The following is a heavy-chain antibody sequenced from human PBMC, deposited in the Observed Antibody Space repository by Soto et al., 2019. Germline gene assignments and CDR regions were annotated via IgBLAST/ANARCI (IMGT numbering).Heavy chain of an antibody. CDR3: AKGWDVKYFDY. V-gene: IGHV4-4*07. Sequence: PSETLSLTCSVSGASLLSSYWSWVRQPAGKGLEWIGHIFSSGRTSYNPSLKSRLTMSIDPSMNVFSLNLSSVTAAYTAVYYCAKGWDVKYFDYWGRGTLVTVSS. J-gene: IGHJ4*02. CDR1: GASLLSSY. D-gene: IGHD1-26*01. CDR2: IFSSGRT.